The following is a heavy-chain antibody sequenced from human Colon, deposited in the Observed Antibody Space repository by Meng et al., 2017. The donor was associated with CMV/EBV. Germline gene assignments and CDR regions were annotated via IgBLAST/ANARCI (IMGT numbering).Heavy chain of an antibody. Sequence: QIPLKGSGPTLGKPTQTLTLTCTFSGFSFTTDKAGVGWIRHPPGKALEWLGFIYWDDDTRYSQSLKTRLTITRDTSKNQVILTMTNMDPADTATYYCVRRSYSGQDDYWGQGALVTVSS. CDR2: IYWDDDT. V-gene: IGHV2-5*02. D-gene: IGHD5-12*01. J-gene: IGHJ4*02. CDR3: VRRSYSGQDDY. CDR1: GFSFTTDKAG.